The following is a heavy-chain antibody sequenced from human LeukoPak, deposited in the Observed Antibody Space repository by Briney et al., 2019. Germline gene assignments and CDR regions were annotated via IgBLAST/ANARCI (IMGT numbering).Heavy chain of an antibody. D-gene: IGHD5-18*01. CDR3: ARGGYSYGYMGYSDY. CDR2: ISAYNGNT. Sequence: ASVKVSCEASGYTFKNYGVTWVRQAPGQGLEWMGWISAYNGNTNYAQILQGRVTLSTDTSTSTAYMELRSLRSDDTAVYYCARGGYSYGYMGYSDYWGQGTLVTVSS. CDR1: GYTFKNYG. J-gene: IGHJ4*02. V-gene: IGHV1-18*01.